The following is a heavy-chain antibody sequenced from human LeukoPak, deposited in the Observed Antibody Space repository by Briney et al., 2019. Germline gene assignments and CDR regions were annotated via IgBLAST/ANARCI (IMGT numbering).Heavy chain of an antibody. CDR1: GFTFSSYS. Sequence: GGSLRLSCAASGFTFSSYSMNWIRQAPGKGLEWVSYITRDSGIITYADSVKGRFTISRDNSKNTLYLQMSSLRAEDTAVYYCAKENIAAQYTYSYWGQGTLVTVSS. CDR3: AKENIAAQYTYSY. J-gene: IGHJ4*02. CDR2: ITRDSGII. V-gene: IGHV3-48*01. D-gene: IGHD6-6*01.